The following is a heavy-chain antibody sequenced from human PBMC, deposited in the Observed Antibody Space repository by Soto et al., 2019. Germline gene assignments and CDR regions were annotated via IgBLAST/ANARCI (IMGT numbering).Heavy chain of an antibody. V-gene: IGHV1-46*01. CDR1: GYTFTSYY. D-gene: IGHD5-18*01. J-gene: IGHJ3*02. CDR2: INPSGGST. CDR3: ARVPGIQVCSSGAFDI. Sequence: ASVKVSCKASGYTFTSYYMHWVRQAPGQGLEWMGIINPSGGSTNYAQKFQGRVTMTTDTSTTTAFMELRSLTSDDTAVYYCARVPGIQVCSSGAFDIWGQGTTVTVSS.